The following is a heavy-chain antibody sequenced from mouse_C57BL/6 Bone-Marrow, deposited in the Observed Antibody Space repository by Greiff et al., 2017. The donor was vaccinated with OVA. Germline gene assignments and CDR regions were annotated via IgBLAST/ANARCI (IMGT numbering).Heavy chain of an antibody. V-gene: IGHV7-3*01. D-gene: IGHD6-1*01. CDR3: ASRLLFPRDY. J-gene: IGHJ4*01. Sequence: EVKLVESGGGLVQPGGSLSLSCAASGFTFTDYYMSWVRQPPGKALEWLGFIRNKANGYTTEYSASVKGRFTISRDNSQSILYLQMNALRAEDRATEYCASRLLFPRDYWGQGTSVTVSS. CDR2: IRNKANGYTT. CDR1: GFTFTDYY.